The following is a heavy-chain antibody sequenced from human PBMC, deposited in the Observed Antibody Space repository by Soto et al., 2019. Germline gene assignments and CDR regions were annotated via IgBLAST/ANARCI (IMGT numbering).Heavy chain of an antibody. V-gene: IGHV4-30-2*01. Sequence: SETLSLTCAVSGGSISSGGYSWSWIRQPPGKGLEWIGYIYHSGSAYYNPSLKSRVTISVDRSKNQFSLILSSVTAADTAVYYCARAHYGDYGYGMDVWGQGTTVTVSS. D-gene: IGHD4-17*01. CDR3: ARAHYGDYGYGMDV. CDR1: GGSISSGGYS. CDR2: IYHSGSA. J-gene: IGHJ6*02.